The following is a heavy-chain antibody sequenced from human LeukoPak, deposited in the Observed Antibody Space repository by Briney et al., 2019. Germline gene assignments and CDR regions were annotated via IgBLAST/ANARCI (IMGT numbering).Heavy chain of an antibody. D-gene: IGHD3-3*01. CDR2: MNPNSGNT. CDR1: GYTFTSYD. Sequence: ASVKVSCKASGYTFTSYDINWVRQATGQGLEWMGWMNPNSGNTGCAQKFQGRVTMTRNTSISTAYMELSSLRSEDTAVYYCAREYDFWSGYYMYNWFDPWGQGTLVTVSS. CDR3: AREYDFWSGYYMYNWFDP. J-gene: IGHJ5*02. V-gene: IGHV1-8*01.